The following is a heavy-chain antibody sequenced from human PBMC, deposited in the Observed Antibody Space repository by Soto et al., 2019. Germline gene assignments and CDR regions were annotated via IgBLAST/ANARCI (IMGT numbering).Heavy chain of an antibody. J-gene: IGHJ3*02. CDR2: IWYDGSNK. Sequence: GGSLRLSCSASGFTFSGYGMHWVRQAPGKGLEWVAVIWYDGSNKYYADSVKGRFTISRDNSKMYLQMNSLRAEDTAVYYCARGNYGDYVGAFDIWGQGTMVTVSS. D-gene: IGHD4-17*01. CDR1: GFTFSGYG. CDR3: ARGNYGDYVGAFDI. V-gene: IGHV3-33*01.